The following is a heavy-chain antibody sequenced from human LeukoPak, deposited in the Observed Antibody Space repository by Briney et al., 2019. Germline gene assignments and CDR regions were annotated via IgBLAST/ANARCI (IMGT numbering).Heavy chain of an antibody. CDR1: GDSISSYY. D-gene: IGHD3-22*01. Sequence: SETLSLTCTVSGDSISSYYWSWIRQTPGRGLEWIGFIYYSGITNYNPSLKSRVTISVDTSKNQFSLKLSSVTAADTAVYFCARGGFYYDTTGFMGIENWGQGTLVTVSS. V-gene: IGHV4-59*01. CDR3: ARGGFYYDTTGFMGIEN. CDR2: IYYSGIT. J-gene: IGHJ4*02.